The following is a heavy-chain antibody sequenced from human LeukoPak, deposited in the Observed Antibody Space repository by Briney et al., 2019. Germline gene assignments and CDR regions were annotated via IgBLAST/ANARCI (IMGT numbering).Heavy chain of an antibody. J-gene: IGHJ5*02. V-gene: IGHV4-39*01. CDR2: IYYSGST. D-gene: IGHD1-1*01. CDR1: GGSISSSSYY. Sequence: SQTPSLTCSVSGGSISSSSYYWGWIRQPPGKGLEWIGTIYYSGSTFYKPSLTSRVTISVDTSKNQFSLKLSSVTAADTAIYYCARIHPANWNPFNWFDPWGQGTLVTVSS. CDR3: ARIHPANWNPFNWFDP.